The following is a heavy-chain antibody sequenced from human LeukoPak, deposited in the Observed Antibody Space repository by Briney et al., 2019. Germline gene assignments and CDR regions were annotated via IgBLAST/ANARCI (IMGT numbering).Heavy chain of an antibody. CDR1: GFTFSSYA. J-gene: IGHJ4*02. CDR2: ISSNGGST. D-gene: IGHD5-12*01. CDR3: ARDSTSGYDYVGFYFDY. V-gene: IGHV3-64*01. Sequence: GGSLRLSCAASGFTFSSYAMHWVRQAPGKGPEYVSAISSNGGSTYYANSVKGRFTISRDNSKNTLYLQMGSLRAEDMAVYYCARDSTSGYDYVGFYFDYWGQGTLVTVSS.